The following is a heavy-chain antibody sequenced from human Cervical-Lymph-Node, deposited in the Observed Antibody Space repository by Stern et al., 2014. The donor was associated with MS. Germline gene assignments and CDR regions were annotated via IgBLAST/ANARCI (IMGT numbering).Heavy chain of an antibody. CDR2: IYWDVDW. CDR1: GFSLNSSGAV. V-gene: IGHV2-5*02. Sequence: QVTLKESGPTLVKPTQTLTLTCTFSGFSLNSSGAVVGWFRQPPGKALEWLALIYWDVDWRYIQSLKSKITITKDTSKNQVVFTMTNIDPVDTATYFCAHIYVHYGVVVPDYWGQGTLVTVSS. CDR3: AHIYVHYGVVVPDY. D-gene: IGHD3-3*01. J-gene: IGHJ4*02.